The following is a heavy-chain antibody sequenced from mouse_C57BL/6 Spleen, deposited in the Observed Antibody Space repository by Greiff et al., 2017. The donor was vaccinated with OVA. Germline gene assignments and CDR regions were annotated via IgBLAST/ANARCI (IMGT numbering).Heavy chain of an antibody. CDR3: TTPYYYGSSYEAY. V-gene: IGHV14-4*01. CDR1: GFNIKDDY. J-gene: IGHJ3*01. CDR2: IDPENGDT. D-gene: IGHD1-1*01. Sequence: VQLKESGAELVRPGASVKLSCTASGFNIKDDYMHWVKQRPEQGLEWIGWIDPENGDTEYASKFQGKATITADTSSNTAYLQLSSLTSEDTAVYYCTTPYYYGSSYEAYWGQGTLVTVSA.